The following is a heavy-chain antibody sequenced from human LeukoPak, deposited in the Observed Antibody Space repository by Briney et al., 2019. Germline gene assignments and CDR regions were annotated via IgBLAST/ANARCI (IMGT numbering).Heavy chain of an antibody. CDR3: ARLNREYSNGLDY. D-gene: IGHD2/OR15-2a*01. Sequence: SETLSLTCTVSGGSVNSYYWSWIRQPPGKGLEWIGYIYYSGSTNYNPSLKSRVTVSVDTSKNQFSLKLSSVTAADTAVYYCARLNREYSNGLDYWGQETLVTVSP. CDR1: GGSVNSYY. CDR2: IYYSGST. J-gene: IGHJ4*02. V-gene: IGHV4-59*02.